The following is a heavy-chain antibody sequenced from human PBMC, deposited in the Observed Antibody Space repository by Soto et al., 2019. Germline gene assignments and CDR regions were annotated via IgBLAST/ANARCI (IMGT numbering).Heavy chain of an antibody. CDR3: AREGDWLENTRPSPYYFDY. D-gene: IGHD3-16*01. CDR1: GYTFTSYA. V-gene: IGHV1-3*01. Sequence: EASVKVSCKASGYTFTSYAMHWVRQAPGQRLEWMGWINAGNGNTKYSQKFQGRVTITRDTSASTAYMELSSLRSEDTAVYYCAREGDWLENTRPSPYYFDYWGQGTLVTVSS. J-gene: IGHJ4*02. CDR2: INAGNGNT.